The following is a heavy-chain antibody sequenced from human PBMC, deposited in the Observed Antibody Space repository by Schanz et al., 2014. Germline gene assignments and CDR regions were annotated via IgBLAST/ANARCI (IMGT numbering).Heavy chain of an antibody. D-gene: IGHD3-10*01. CDR1: GFTFSTHA. CDR3: AKARFGELSAFDI. CDR2: VSSDGNND. Sequence: VQLVESGGGVVQPGRSLRLSFAASGFTFSTHAMHWVRQAPGKGLEWVALVSSDGNNDYYTDSVKGRFTISRDNSKNTVHLQMNSLRAEDTAVYYCAKARFGELSAFDIWGQGTMVTVSS. V-gene: IGHV3-30*18. J-gene: IGHJ3*02.